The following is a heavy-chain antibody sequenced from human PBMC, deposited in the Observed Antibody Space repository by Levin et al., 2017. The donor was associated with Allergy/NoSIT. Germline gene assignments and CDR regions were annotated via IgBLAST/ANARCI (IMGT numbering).Heavy chain of an antibody. Sequence: QTGGSLRLSCAASGFTFSSYGMHWVRQAPGKGLEWVAVIWYDGSNKYYADSVKGRFTISRDNSKNTLYLQMNSLRAEDTAVYYCARGDGSGWSFDYWGQGTLVTVSS. CDR2: IWYDGSNK. D-gene: IGHD6-19*01. V-gene: IGHV3-33*01. CDR3: ARGDGSGWSFDY. CDR1: GFTFSSYG. J-gene: IGHJ4*02.